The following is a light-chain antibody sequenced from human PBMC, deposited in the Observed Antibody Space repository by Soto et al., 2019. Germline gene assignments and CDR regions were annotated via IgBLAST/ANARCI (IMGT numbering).Light chain of an antibody. CDR2: DAS. CDR1: QSISGW. V-gene: IGKV1-5*01. CDR3: QHYNSYSEA. Sequence: DIQMTQSPSALTASVGDRVTITCRASQSISGWLAWFQQKPGKAPKLLIYDASSLESGVPSRFSGSGSGTEFTLSFSSLQPDDFATYYCQHYNSYSEAFGQGTKVDIK. J-gene: IGKJ1*01.